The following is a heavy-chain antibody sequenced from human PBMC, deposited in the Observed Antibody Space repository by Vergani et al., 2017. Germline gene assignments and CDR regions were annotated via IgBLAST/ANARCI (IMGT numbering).Heavy chain of an antibody. CDR2: ISSSSSTI. CDR3: AREGRYDSSGYYSDY. J-gene: IGHJ4*02. Sequence: DVHLAESGGGFFQPGGSLRLSCSASGFSFNSYWMHWVRQVPGKGLEWVSYISSSSSTIYYADSVKGRFTISRDNAKNSLYLQMNSLRAEDTAVYYCAREGRYDSSGYYSDYWGQGTLVTVSS. V-gene: IGHV3-48*01. D-gene: IGHD3-22*01. CDR1: GFSFNSYW.